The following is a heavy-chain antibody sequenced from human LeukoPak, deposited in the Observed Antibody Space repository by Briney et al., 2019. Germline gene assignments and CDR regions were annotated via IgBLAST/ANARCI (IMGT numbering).Heavy chain of an antibody. V-gene: IGHV3-21*01. CDR3: AKGPDGDYYLDY. Sequence: GGSLRLSCAASGFTFSSYSMNWARQAPGKGLEWVSSISSSSSYIYYADSVKGRFTISRDNAKNSLYLQMNSLRAEDTAVYYCAKGPDGDYYLDYWGQGTLVTVSS. D-gene: IGHD4-17*01. J-gene: IGHJ4*02. CDR2: ISSSSSYI. CDR1: GFTFSSYS.